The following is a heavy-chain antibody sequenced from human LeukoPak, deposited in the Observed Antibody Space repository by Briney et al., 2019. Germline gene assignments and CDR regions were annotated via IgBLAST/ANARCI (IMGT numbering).Heavy chain of an antibody. Sequence: PSETLSLTCTVSGGSISSHYWSWIRQPPGKGLEWIGNIYYSGSTHYNPSLKSRLTISLDTSKNQFSLKLSSATAADTAVYYCARHTETGSNAAFDIWGQGTTVTVSS. V-gene: IGHV4-59*08. J-gene: IGHJ3*02. D-gene: IGHD1-1*01. CDR3: ARHTETGSNAAFDI. CDR2: IYYSGST. CDR1: GGSISSHY.